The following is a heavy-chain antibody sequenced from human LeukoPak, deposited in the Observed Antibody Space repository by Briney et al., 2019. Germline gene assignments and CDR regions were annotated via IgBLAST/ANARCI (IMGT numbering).Heavy chain of an antibody. Sequence: PGGSLRLSCAASGFTFSSYAMHWVRQAPGKGLEWVAVISYDGSNKYYADSVKGRFTISGDNSKNTLYLQMNSLRAEDTAVYYCARDHKSYDFWSGSYYYYGMDVWGQGTTVTVSS. D-gene: IGHD3-3*01. CDR1: GFTFSSYA. V-gene: IGHV3-30-3*01. CDR3: ARDHKSYDFWSGSYYYYGMDV. J-gene: IGHJ6*02. CDR2: ISYDGSNK.